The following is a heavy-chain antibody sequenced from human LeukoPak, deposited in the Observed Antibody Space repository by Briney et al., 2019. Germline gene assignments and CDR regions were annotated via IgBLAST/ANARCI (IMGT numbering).Heavy chain of an antibody. CDR1: GGSINSNNYY. J-gene: IGHJ4*02. V-gene: IGHV4-39*01. CDR3: ARQGMYTCAQYALDY. CDR2: IYNSGST. D-gene: IGHD1-1*01. Sequence: SETLSLTCTVSGGSINSNNYYWGWIRQPPGKGLEWIGSIYNSGSTYYNPSLKSRVTISVDMSNNQFSLKLSSVTAADTAVYYCARQGMYTCAQYALDYWGQGTLVTVSS.